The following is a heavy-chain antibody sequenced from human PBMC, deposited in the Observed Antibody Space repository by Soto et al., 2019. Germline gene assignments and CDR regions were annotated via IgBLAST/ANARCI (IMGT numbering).Heavy chain of an antibody. Sequence: GGSLRLSCVASGFTFRGYNMNWVRQAPGKWLEWVSAIRGFSPYTFYADSVKGRFTISSDNAKNSLYLQMNSLTAEDTAVYYCARDRGYDAHDYYYNAMDVWGQGTMVTVSS. D-gene: IGHD2-15*01. J-gene: IGHJ6*02. CDR1: GFTFRGYN. V-gene: IGHV3-21*01. CDR2: IRGFSPYT. CDR3: ARDRGYDAHDYYYNAMDV.